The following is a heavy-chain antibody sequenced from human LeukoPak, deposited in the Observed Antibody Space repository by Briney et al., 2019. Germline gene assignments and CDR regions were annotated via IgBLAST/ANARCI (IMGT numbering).Heavy chain of an antibody. J-gene: IGHJ4*02. CDR1: GFTFSSYS. CDR3: ARDFFPIVDSTWYEIGY. D-gene: IGHD2-21*01. CDR2: ISSSSSYI. Sequence: GGSLRLSCAASGFTFSSYSMNWVRQAPGKGLEWVSSISSSSSYIYYADSVKGRFTISRDNAKNSLYLQMNSLRAEDTAVYYCARDFFPIVDSTWYEIGYWGQGTLVTVSS. V-gene: IGHV3-21*01.